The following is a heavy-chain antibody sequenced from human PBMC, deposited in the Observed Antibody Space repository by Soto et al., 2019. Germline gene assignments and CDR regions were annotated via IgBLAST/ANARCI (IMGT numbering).Heavy chain of an antibody. CDR1: GFSLSTSGVG. Sequence: QITLKESGPTLVKPTQTLTLTCTFSGFSLSTSGVGVGWVRQPPGEALEWLALIYWDDDKRYSPSLKSRPTITKDTSKNQVVLTMTNVDPVDTATYYCALRSSCTGGGCSPLFDYWGQGTLVTVSS. J-gene: IGHJ4*02. CDR2: IYWDDDK. V-gene: IGHV2-5*02. D-gene: IGHD2-15*01. CDR3: ALRSSCTGGGCSPLFDY.